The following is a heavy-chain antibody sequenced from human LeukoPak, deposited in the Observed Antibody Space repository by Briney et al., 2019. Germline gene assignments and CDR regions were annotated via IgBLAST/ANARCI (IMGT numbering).Heavy chain of an antibody. J-gene: IGHJ4*02. V-gene: IGHV1-69*01. Sequence: ASVKVSCKTFGDTFSYHSISWVRQAPGQGLQWLGGIIPHVGSPRYTERLQDRITITADESTTTAYMELSRLRSDDTAVYYCARERRGYSYDFDYWGQGTLVTVSS. CDR1: GDTFSYHS. CDR3: ARERRGYSYDFDY. D-gene: IGHD5-18*01. CDR2: IIPHVGSP.